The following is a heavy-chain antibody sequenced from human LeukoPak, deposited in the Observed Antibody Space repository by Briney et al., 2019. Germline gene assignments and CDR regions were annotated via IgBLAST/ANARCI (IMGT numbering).Heavy chain of an antibody. Sequence: SETLSLTCSVSGGSISSYYWSWIRQPPGKGLEFIGYIAASGTTKHNPSLKSRVTISMDTSKNQFSLELTSVTAADTAVYYCARFPYFEGFDYWGQGTLVIVSS. J-gene: IGHJ4*02. CDR1: GGSISSYY. V-gene: IGHV4-4*08. CDR3: ARFPYFEGFDY. D-gene: IGHD3-9*01. CDR2: IAASGTT.